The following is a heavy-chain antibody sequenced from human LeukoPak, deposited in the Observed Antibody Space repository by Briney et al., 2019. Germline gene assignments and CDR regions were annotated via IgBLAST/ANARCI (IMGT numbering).Heavy chain of an antibody. Sequence: PGGSLRLSCAASGFTFSSYGMHRVRQAPGKGLEWVAVISYDGSNKYYADSVKGRFTISRDNSKNTLYLQMNSLRAEDTAVYYCAKDLTVTAFDYWGQGTLVTVSS. CDR3: AKDLTVTAFDY. V-gene: IGHV3-30*18. CDR2: ISYDGSNK. J-gene: IGHJ4*02. CDR1: GFTFSSYG. D-gene: IGHD4-17*01.